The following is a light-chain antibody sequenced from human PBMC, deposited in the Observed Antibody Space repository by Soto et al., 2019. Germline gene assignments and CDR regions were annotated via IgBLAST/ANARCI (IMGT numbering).Light chain of an antibody. Sequence: EIVMTQSPATRSVSPWERATLSCRASQSVGSNLAWYQQKPGQAPRLLIYGSSTRATGIPARFSGSGSGTEFTHTVSSLQSEDFASYFCQQYNNWPPDRTFGQGTKVEI. CDR2: GSS. CDR1: QSVGSN. V-gene: IGKV3-15*01. CDR3: QQYNNWPPDRT. J-gene: IGKJ1*01.